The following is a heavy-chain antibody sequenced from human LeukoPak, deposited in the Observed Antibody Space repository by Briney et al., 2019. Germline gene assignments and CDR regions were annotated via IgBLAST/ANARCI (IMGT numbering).Heavy chain of an antibody. CDR1: GGSISSYY. CDR2: IYTSGST. V-gene: IGHV4-4*07. D-gene: IGHD1-26*01. J-gene: IGHJ6*03. CDR3: ASHGSGSYLGYYYYYMDV. Sequence: SETLSLTCTVSGGSISSYYWSWIRQPAGKGLEWIGRIYTSGSTNYNPSLKSRVTMSVDTSKNQFSLKLSSVTAADTAVYYCASHGSGSYLGYYYYYMDVWGKGTTVTVSS.